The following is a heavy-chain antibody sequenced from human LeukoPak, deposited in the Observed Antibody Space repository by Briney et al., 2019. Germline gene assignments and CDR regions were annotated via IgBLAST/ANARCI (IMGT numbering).Heavy chain of an antibody. J-gene: IGHJ4*02. D-gene: IGHD1-26*01. CDR2: ISYDGSNK. CDR3: ARDAAPLELGPFDY. V-gene: IGHV3-30*04. CDR1: GFTFSSYA. Sequence: GGPLRLSCVASGFTFSSYAMHWVRQAPGKGLEWVAVISYDGSNKYYADSVKGRFTISRDNSKNPLYLQMNSLRAEDTAVYYCARDAAPLELGPFDYWGQGTLVTVSS.